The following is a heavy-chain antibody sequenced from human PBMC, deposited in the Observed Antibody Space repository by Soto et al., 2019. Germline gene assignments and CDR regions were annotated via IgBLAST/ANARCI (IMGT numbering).Heavy chain of an antibody. CDR2: ISGSGGST. J-gene: IGHJ3*02. CDR1: GFTFISYA. Sequence: GGSLRLSCAAAGFTFISYAMSWVRQAPGKGLEWVSAISGSGGSTYYADSVKGRFTISRDNSKNTLYLQMNSLRAEDTAVYYCAKDLRFLEWLFPHDAFDIWGQGTMVTVSS. V-gene: IGHV3-23*01. CDR3: AKDLRFLEWLFPHDAFDI. D-gene: IGHD3-3*01.